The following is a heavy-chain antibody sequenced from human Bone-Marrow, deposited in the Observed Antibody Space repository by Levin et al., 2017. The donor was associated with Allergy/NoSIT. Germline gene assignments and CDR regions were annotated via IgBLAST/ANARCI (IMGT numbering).Heavy chain of an antibody. Sequence: ASVKVSCKASGDTFSNYAVTWVRQAPGQGLEWMGRIVPILGIPNYPQNFQGRVTITADKSTSTTYLELSSLRSADTAMYYCAREPAVPYYFDYWGQGTLVTVSS. V-gene: IGHV1-69*04. CDR2: IVPILGIP. CDR3: AREPAVPYYFDY. CDR1: GDTFSNYA. J-gene: IGHJ4*02. D-gene: IGHD2-2*01.